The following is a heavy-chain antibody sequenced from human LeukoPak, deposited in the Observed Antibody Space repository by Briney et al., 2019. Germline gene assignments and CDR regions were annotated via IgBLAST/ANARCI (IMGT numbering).Heavy chain of an antibody. CDR2: ISGSGGST. J-gene: IGHJ4*02. V-gene: IGHV3-23*01. CDR3: AKGRLGFPQKYYFGY. D-gene: IGHD3-16*01. Sequence: PGGSLRLSCAASGFTFSSYAMSWVRQAPGKGLEWVSAISGSGGSTYYADSVKGRFTISRDNSKNTLYLQMNSLRAEDTAVYYCAKGRLGFPQKYYFGYWGQGTLVTVSS. CDR1: GFTFSSYA.